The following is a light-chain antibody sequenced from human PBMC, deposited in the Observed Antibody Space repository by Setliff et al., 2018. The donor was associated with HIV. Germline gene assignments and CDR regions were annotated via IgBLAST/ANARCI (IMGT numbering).Light chain of an antibody. Sequence: QSVLAQPASVSGSRGQSITISCTGSSSDVGGYNYVSWYQHHPGKAPKLVIYEVSNRPSGVSNRFSCSKSGNTASLTISGLQAEDEADYYCSSFTGSRAPGVFGTGTKVTVL. J-gene: IGLJ1*01. CDR3: SSFTGSRAPGV. CDR2: EVS. CDR1: SSDVGGYNY. V-gene: IGLV2-14*01.